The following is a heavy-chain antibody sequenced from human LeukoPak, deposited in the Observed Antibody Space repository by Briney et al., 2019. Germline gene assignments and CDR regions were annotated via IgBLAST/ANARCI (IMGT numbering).Heavy chain of an antibody. CDR3: ASLPDSSGYYPSNGYYYYGMDV. CDR2: INPNSGCS. D-gene: IGHD3-22*01. J-gene: IGHJ6*01. CDR1: AYTFTAYY. Sequence: ASVKDSCKASAYTFTAYYLHGGGRPPAQKPEGLGGINPNSGCSNNSHTFQEGLTITTDTSISTTSLQLSRLRSDDTAVYYCASLPDSSGYYPSNGYYYYGMDVWGQGTTVTVSS. V-gene: IGHV1-2*02.